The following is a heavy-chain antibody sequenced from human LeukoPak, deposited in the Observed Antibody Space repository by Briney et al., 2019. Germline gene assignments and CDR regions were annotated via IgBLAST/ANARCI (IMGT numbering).Heavy chain of an antibody. Sequence: GGSLRLSCAASGFTFSSYSVNWVRQAPGRGLEWVSSISSSSNYIYYADSVKGRFTISRDNSKNTLYLQMNSLRAEDTAVYYCAKDSCGGDCYGDNWFDPWGQGTLVTVSS. V-gene: IGHV3-21*01. CDR1: GFTFSSYS. D-gene: IGHD2-21*01. CDR2: ISSSSNYI. CDR3: AKDSCGGDCYGDNWFDP. J-gene: IGHJ5*02.